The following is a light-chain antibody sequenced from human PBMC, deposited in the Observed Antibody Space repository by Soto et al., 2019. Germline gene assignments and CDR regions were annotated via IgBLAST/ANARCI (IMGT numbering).Light chain of an antibody. Sequence: QTVVTQPPSVSGAPGQRVTISCTGSSPNIGAGYDVHWYQQLPGTAPKLLIYGNSNRPSGVPDRFSGSKSGTSASLAITGLQAEDEADYYCQSYDSSLSVVFGGGTQLTVL. CDR1: SPNIGAGYD. V-gene: IGLV1-40*01. CDR3: QSYDSSLSVV. CDR2: GNS. J-gene: IGLJ2*01.